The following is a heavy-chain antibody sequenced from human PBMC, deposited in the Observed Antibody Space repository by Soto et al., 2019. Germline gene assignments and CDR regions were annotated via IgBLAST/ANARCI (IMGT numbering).Heavy chain of an antibody. V-gene: IGHV3-23*01. CDR3: AKGWDSSGCFDY. D-gene: IGHD6-19*01. J-gene: IGHJ4*02. Sequence: EVQLLESGGGLVQPGGSLRLSCAASGFTFSSYAMSWVRQAPGKGLEWVSAISGSGGSTYYADSVKGRFTISRDNSKNTLYQQMNSLRAEDTAVYYCAKGWDSSGCFDYWRQGTLVTVSS. CDR2: ISGSGGST. CDR1: GFTFSSYA.